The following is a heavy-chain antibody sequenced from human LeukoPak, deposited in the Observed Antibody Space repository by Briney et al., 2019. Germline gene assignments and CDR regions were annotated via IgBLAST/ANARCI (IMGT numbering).Heavy chain of an antibody. D-gene: IGHD6-6*01. CDR1: GGSFSGYY. J-gene: IGHJ3*02. CDR2: INHSGST. CDR3: ARQGGSSGDAFDI. V-gene: IGHV4-34*01. Sequence: SETLSLTCAVYGGSFSGYYWSWIRQPPGKGLEWIGEINHSGSTNYNPSLKSRVTISVDTSKNQFSLKLSSVTAADTAVYYCARQGGSSGDAFDIWGQGTMVTVSS.